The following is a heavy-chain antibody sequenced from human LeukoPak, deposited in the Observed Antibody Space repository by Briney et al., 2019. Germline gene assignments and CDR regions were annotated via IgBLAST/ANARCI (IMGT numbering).Heavy chain of an antibody. CDR1: GGSISSSSYY. V-gene: IGHV4-39*01. D-gene: IGHD6-13*01. CDR2: IYYSGST. CDR3: ARLAAYAFDI. J-gene: IGHJ3*02. Sequence: SETLSVTCTVSGGSISSSSYYWGWIRQPPGKGLEWIGSIYYSGSTYYNPSLKSRVTISVDTSKNQFSLKLSSVTAADTAVYYCARLAAYAFDIWGQGTMVTVSS.